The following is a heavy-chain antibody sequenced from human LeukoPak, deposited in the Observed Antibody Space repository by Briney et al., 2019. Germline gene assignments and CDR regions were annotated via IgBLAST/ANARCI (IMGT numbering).Heavy chain of an antibody. CDR1: GGSFSGYY. CDR2: INHSGST. Sequence: SETLSLTCAVYGGSFSGYYWSWIRQPPGKGLEWIGEINHSGSTNYNPSLKSRVTISVDTSKNQFSLKLSSVTAADTAVYYCAREDSSWFLPFDYWGQGTLVTVSS. J-gene: IGHJ4*02. CDR3: AREDSSWFLPFDY. V-gene: IGHV4-34*01. D-gene: IGHD6-13*01.